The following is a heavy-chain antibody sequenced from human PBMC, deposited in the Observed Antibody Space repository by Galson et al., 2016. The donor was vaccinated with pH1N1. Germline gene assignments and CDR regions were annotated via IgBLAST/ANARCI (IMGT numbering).Heavy chain of an antibody. V-gene: IGHV3-7*01. CDR1: GFTISSYW. Sequence: SLRLSCAASGFTISSYWMNWVRQAPGKGLEWVANIKHDGSDKYYVDSVKGRFTISRDNAKNSLYLRMNSLRAEDTAVYYCARTYYDFWSGYSHVIGEDYYSMDVWGHGATVTVSS. J-gene: IGHJ6*02. CDR3: ARTYYDFWSGYSHVIGEDYYSMDV. D-gene: IGHD3-3*01. CDR2: IKHDGSDK.